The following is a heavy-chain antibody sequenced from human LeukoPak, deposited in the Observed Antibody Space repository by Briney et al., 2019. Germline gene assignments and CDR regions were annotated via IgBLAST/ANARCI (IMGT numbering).Heavy chain of an antibody. Sequence: PVWAVPLPCAASGFICSSYEMDWVRQSPGKGLEWVSYISGSGTTMYYGDSVKGRFTVSRDNAKNSLYLQMNSLRAEDTAVYYCARDPPTSGAFEYWGQGTLVTVSS. D-gene: IGHD1-26*01. CDR2: ISGSGTTM. CDR1: GFICSSYE. V-gene: IGHV3-48*03. CDR3: ARDPPTSGAFEY. J-gene: IGHJ4*02.